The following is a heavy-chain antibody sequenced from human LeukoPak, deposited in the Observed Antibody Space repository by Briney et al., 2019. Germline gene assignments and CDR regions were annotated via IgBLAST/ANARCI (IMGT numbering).Heavy chain of an antibody. D-gene: IGHD5-18*01. V-gene: IGHV4-34*01. CDR2: INHSGST. CDR1: GGSFSGYY. J-gene: IGHJ4*02. CDR3: ASSVDTAMVTDY. Sequence: SETLSLTCAVYGGSFSGYYWSWIRQPPGKGLEWIGEINHSGSTNYNPSLKSRVTISVDRSKNQFSLKLSSVTAADTAVYYCASSVDTAMVTDYWGQGTLVTVSS.